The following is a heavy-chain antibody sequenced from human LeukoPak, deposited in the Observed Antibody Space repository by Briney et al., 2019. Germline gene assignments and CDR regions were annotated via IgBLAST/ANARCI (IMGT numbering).Heavy chain of an antibody. J-gene: IGHJ4*02. CDR3: ARRTMAVSGFDY. CDR2: INPNRGDT. V-gene: IGHV1-2*02. CDR1: GYTFTDYY. D-gene: IGHD6-19*01. Sequence: ASVKVSCKAPGYTFTDYYIYWVRQAPGQGLEWMGWINPNRGDTNYAQKFQGRVTMTRDTSISTAYMELSRLRSDDTAVYYCARRTMAVSGFDYWGQGTLVTVSS.